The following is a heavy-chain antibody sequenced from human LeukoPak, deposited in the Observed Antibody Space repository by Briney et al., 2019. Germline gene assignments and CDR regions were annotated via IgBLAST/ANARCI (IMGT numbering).Heavy chain of an antibody. J-gene: IGHJ4*02. CDR1: GFTFDRFT. D-gene: IGHD5-18*01. CDR3: ARGGTAMFYFDY. Sequence: GGSLRLSCAASGFTFDRFTIHWVRQTPGKGLEWVSLINRRGHTFYADSVKGRFTISRDNAKNSLYLQMNSLRAEDTAVYYCARGGTAMFYFDYWGQGTLVTVSS. CDR2: INRRGHT. V-gene: IGHV3-43*01.